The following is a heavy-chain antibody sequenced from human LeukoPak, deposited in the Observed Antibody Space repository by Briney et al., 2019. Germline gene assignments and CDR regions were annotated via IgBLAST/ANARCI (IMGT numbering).Heavy chain of an antibody. Sequence: SETLSLTCTVSGGSISSGGYYWSWIRQPPGKGLEWIGYIYHSGSTYYNPSLKSRVTISVDRSKNQFSLKLSSVPAAATAVYYCARGADLSGYGWGQGTLVTVSP. V-gene: IGHV4-30-2*01. CDR1: GGSISSGGYY. J-gene: IGHJ4*02. CDR3: ARGADLSGYG. CDR2: IYHSGST. D-gene: IGHD3-9*01.